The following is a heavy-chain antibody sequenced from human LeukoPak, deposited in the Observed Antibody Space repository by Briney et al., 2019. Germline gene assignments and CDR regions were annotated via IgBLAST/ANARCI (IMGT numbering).Heavy chain of an antibody. CDR1: GFTFSNYW. CDR2: INSDGSDT. Sequence: QPGGSLRLSCAASGFTFSNYWMHWVRQAPGKGLVWVSRINSDGSDTTYADSVKGRFSISRDNAKSTLFLQMNSLGAEDTALYYCARGGCDTTSCYTGAFDIWGQGTMVPFSS. D-gene: IGHD2-2*02. V-gene: IGHV3-74*01. CDR3: ARGGCDTTSCYTGAFDI. J-gene: IGHJ3*02.